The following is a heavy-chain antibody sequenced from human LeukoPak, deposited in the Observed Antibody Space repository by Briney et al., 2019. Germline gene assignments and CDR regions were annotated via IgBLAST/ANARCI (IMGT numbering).Heavy chain of an antibody. CDR1: GGSISSSNW. CDR2: ISHSGST. Sequence: SGTLSLTCAVSGGSISSSNWWSWVRQPPGKGLEWLGEISHSGSTDYNPSLKSRVTMSVDKSKNQFSLKATFVTVADTAVYYCAREAAAARGRFDYWGQGTLVTVSS. CDR3: AREAAAARGRFDY. J-gene: IGHJ4*02. V-gene: IGHV4-4*02. D-gene: IGHD6-13*01.